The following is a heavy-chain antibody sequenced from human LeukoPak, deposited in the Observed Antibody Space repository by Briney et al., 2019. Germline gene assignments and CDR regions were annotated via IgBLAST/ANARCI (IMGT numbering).Heavy chain of an antibody. CDR2: MSGSGSST. V-gene: IGHV3-23*01. Sequence: GGSLRLSCAASGFTFKTYAMNWVRQVPGKGPEWVSSMSGSGSSTDYADSVKGRFTISRDNSKNTLYLQMNSLRAEDTAVYYCAKWNQLLSIWTTAYYFDYWGQGTLVTVSS. CDR3: AKWNQLLSIWTTAYYFDY. D-gene: IGHD2-2*01. J-gene: IGHJ4*02. CDR1: GFTFKTYA.